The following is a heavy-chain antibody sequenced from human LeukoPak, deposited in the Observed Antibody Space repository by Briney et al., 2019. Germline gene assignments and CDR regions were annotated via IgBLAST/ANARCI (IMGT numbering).Heavy chain of an antibody. CDR1: GGFISSYY. V-gene: IGHV4-59*03. J-gene: IGHJ5*01. CDR2: IYYSGST. Sequence: PSETLSLTCTVSGGFISSYYWSWIRQPPGKGLEWIGYIYYSGSTNYNPSLKSRGTISIDTSRRQFFLNLNSVTAADTAVYFCALAPNSNWFDFWGPGTLVTVSS. D-gene: IGHD2-8*01. CDR3: ALAPNSNWFDF.